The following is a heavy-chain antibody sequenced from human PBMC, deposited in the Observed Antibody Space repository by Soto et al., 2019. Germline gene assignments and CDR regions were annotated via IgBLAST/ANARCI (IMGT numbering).Heavy chain of an antibody. J-gene: IGHJ4*02. Sequence: EVQLVESGGGLVKPGGSLRLSCGASGFSFNNAWLNWVRQAPGKGLEWVGRIKSKSDGELAEYAAPVKDRFTISRDDSKHTVFLQMNSLKTEDTAVYYCALLTSDYWGQGNLVTVSS. CDR2: IKSKSDGELA. CDR3: ALLTSDY. D-gene: IGHD2-15*01. CDR1: GFSFNNAW. V-gene: IGHV3-15*07.